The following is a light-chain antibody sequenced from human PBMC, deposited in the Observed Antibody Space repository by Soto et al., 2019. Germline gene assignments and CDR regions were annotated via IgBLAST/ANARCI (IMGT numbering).Light chain of an antibody. J-gene: IGKJ4*01. Sequence: EIVMTQSPATLSVSPGERATLSCRASQSVSSNLAWYQQKPGQAPRLLIYGASTRATGIPARFSGSGSGTESTLTISSLQSEDLAVYYCQQYNSWPPLTFAGGTKVEIK. CDR3: QQYNSWPPLT. V-gene: IGKV3-15*01. CDR2: GAS. CDR1: QSVSSN.